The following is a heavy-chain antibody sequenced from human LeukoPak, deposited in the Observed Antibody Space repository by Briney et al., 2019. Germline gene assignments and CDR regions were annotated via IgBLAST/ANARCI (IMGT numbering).Heavy chain of an antibody. Sequence: GGSLQISCKGSGYNFTNFWIGWVRQMPGKGLEWVGIIYPGDSDSIYSPSFPGQVTMSADRSITTAYLQWSSLKASDTAMYYCARQAGVGSGSHFDYWGQGTLVTVSS. CDR2: IYPGDSDS. CDR1: GYNFTNFW. V-gene: IGHV5-51*01. J-gene: IGHJ4*02. CDR3: ARQAGVGSGSHFDY. D-gene: IGHD1-26*01.